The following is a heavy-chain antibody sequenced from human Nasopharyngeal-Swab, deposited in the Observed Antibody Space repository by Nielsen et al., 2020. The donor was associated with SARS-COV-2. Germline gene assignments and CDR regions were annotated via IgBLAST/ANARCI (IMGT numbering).Heavy chain of an antibody. J-gene: IGHJ4*02. Sequence: SGPTLVQPTQTLTLTCTFSGFSLSTSGMCVSWIRRPPGKALEWLARIDWDDDKYYSTSLKTRLTISKDTSKNQVVLTMTNMDPVDTATYYCARIRADGYGGLIDYWGQGTLVTVSS. CDR1: GFSLSTSGMC. CDR2: IDWDDDK. V-gene: IGHV2-70*11. D-gene: IGHD5-24*01. CDR3: ARIRADGYGGLIDY.